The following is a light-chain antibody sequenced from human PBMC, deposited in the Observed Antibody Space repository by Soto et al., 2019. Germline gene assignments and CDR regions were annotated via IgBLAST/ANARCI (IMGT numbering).Light chain of an antibody. CDR2: GAS. V-gene: IGKV3-20*01. CDR1: QSVSSNF. Sequence: EIVVTQSPGTLSLSPGERATLSCRASQSVSSNFLAWYQEKLGQAPRLLIYGASKRATGIPDRFSGSGSGTDFTLTISRLEPEDFAVYFCQQYGGFPITFGQGTRLEIK. CDR3: QQYGGFPIT. J-gene: IGKJ5*01.